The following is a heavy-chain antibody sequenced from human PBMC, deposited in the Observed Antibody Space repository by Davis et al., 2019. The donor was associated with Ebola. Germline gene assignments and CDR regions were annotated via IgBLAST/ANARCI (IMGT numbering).Heavy chain of an antibody. J-gene: IGHJ5*02. Sequence: MPSETLSLTCAVSGGSISSGGYSWSWIRQPPGKGLEWIGYIYHSGSTYYNPSLKSRVTISVDRSKNQFSLKLSSVTAADTAVFYCARTAMTSISDLGLGYNYFDPWGQGTLVTVST. V-gene: IGHV4-30-2*01. CDR1: GGSISSGGYS. CDR2: IYHSGST. D-gene: IGHD4-17*01. CDR3: ARTAMTSISDLGLGYNYFDP.